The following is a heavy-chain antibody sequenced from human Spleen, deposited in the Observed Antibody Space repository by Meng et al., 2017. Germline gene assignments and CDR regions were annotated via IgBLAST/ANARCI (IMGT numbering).Heavy chain of an antibody. Sequence: SETLSLTCTVSGGSINNNYNWGWIRQSPGKGLEWIGSIYQSGSTYYNPSLKSRVTMSTDTSKNQFSLKLTSVTAADTAVYYCAGGAVVTLIFYHAMDVWGQGTTVTVSS. CDR2: IYQSGST. J-gene: IGHJ6*02. D-gene: IGHD2-21*02. CDR3: AGGAVVTLIFYHAMDV. V-gene: IGHV4-38-2*02. CDR1: GGSINNNYN.